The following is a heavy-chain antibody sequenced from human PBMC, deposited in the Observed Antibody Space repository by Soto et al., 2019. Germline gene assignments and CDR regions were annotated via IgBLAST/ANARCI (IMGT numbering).Heavy chain of an antibody. V-gene: IGHV4-34*01. CDR2: INHSGST. Sequence: PSETLSLTCAVYGGSFSGYYWSWIRQPPGKGLEWIGEINHSGSTNYNPSLKSRVTISVDTSKDQFSLKLSSVTAADTAVYYCARDNRTMTTVTIAYYYYYGMDVWGQGTTVTVS. CDR3: ARDNRTMTTVTIAYYYYYGMDV. D-gene: IGHD4-17*01. CDR1: GGSFSGYY. J-gene: IGHJ6*02.